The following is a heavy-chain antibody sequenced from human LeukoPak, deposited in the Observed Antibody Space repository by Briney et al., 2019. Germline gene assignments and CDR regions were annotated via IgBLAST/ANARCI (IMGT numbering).Heavy chain of an antibody. CDR3: ATEYYYDSSGYYTGYFDY. CDR1: GYTFTGYY. Sequence: GASVKVSCKASGYTFTGYYMHWVRQAPGQGLEWMGWINPNSGGTNYAQKFQGRVTMTRDTSISTAYMELSRLRSDDTAVYYCATEYYYDSSGYYTGYFDYWGQGTLVTVSS. D-gene: IGHD3-22*01. J-gene: IGHJ4*02. V-gene: IGHV1-2*02. CDR2: INPNSGGT.